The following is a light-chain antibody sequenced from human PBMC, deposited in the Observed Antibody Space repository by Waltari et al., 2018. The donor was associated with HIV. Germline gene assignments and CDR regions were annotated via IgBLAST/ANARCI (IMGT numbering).Light chain of an antibody. CDR3: QAWDSSTVV. CDR2: EDN. CDR1: TLVNKY. Sequence: SYELTQPPSVCVSPGQTASIARSGHTLVNKYTAWYRQKPGQSPVLVIYEDNKRRSGHPERFSGSNSGDTATLTISGTQAMDEADYDCQAWDSSTVVFGGGTRLTVL. V-gene: IGLV3-1*01. J-gene: IGLJ2*01.